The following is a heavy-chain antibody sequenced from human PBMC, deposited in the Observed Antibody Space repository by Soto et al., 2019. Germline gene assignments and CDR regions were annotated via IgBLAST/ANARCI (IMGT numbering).Heavy chain of an antibody. D-gene: IGHD2-15*01. CDR3: AEEGCSGGSCHYFDY. V-gene: IGHV3-23*01. J-gene: IGHJ4*02. Sequence: GGSLRLSCASSGLTFSSYAMGWVRQAPGKGLEWVSGISGSGDSTFYADSVKGRFTISRDNAKNTVFLQMSSLRADDTAVYYCAEEGCSGGSCHYFDYWGQGTLVTVSS. CDR1: GLTFSSYA. CDR2: ISGSGDST.